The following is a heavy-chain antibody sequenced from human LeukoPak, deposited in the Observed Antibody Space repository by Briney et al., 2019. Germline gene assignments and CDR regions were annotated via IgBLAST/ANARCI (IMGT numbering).Heavy chain of an antibody. J-gene: IGHJ4*02. V-gene: IGHV3-48*03. Sequence: GGSLRLSCTPSGFTFGSYEMHWVRQAPGKGLEWVSYITSSGRTIYYANSVKGRFTISRDNAKNSLYLQMSSLRAEDTAVYYCVREGAYCSGASCYFDYWGQGTLVTVSS. CDR2: ITSSGRTI. CDR1: GFTFGSYE. D-gene: IGHD2-15*01. CDR3: VREGAYCSGASCYFDY.